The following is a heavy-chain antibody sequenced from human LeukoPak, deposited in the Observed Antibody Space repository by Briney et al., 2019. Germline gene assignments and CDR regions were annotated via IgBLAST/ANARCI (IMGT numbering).Heavy chain of an antibody. CDR2: INPSGGST. J-gene: IGHJ3*02. CDR1: GYTFTSYY. CDR3: ARDRGCGTNCYSASDI. V-gene: IGHV1-46*01. D-gene: IGHD2-21*02. Sequence: ASVKVSCKASGYTFTSYYIHWVRQAPGQGLEWMGIINPSGGSTNYAQKFQGRVTMTRDTSTTTVYMELSSLRSEDTAVYYCARDRGCGTNCYSASDIWGQGTMITVSS.